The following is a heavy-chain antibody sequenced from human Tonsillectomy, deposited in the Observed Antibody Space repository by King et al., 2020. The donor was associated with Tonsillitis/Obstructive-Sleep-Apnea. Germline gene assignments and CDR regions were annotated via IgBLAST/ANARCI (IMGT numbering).Heavy chain of an antibody. CDR2: IYYSGST. J-gene: IGHJ3*02. Sequence: QLQESGPGLVKPSENLSLTCTVSGGSISSYYWSWIRQPPGKGLEWIGYIYYSGSTNYNPSLKSRVTISVDTSKNQFSLKLSSVTAADTAVYYCARESGYENGAFDIWGQGTMVTVSS. CDR3: ARESGYENGAFDI. V-gene: IGHV4-59*01. CDR1: GGSISSYY. D-gene: IGHD5-12*01.